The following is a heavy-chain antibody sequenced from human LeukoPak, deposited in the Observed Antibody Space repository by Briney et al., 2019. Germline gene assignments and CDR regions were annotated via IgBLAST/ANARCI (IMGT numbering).Heavy chain of an antibody. J-gene: IGHJ6*03. CDR2: INPNSGGT. CDR1: GYTFTGYY. V-gene: IGHV1-2*06. D-gene: IGHD3-10*01. CDR3: ARDRVEAHYYYYYYYMDV. Sequence: ASVKVSCKASGYTFTGYYMHWVRQAPGQGREWMGRINPNSGGTNYAQKFQGRVTMTRDTSISTAYMELSRLRSDDTAVYYCARDRVEAHYYYYYYYMDVWGKGTTVTVSS.